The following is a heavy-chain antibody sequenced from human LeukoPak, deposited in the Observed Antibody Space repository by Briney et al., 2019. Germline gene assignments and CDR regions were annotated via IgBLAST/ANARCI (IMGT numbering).Heavy chain of an antibody. CDR1: GYTFTSYW. CDR2: IYPGDSDT. J-gene: IGHJ6*03. Sequence: GESLKISFKGSGYTFTSYWIGWVRQMPGKGLEWMGIIYPGDSDTRYSPSFQGQVTISADKSISTAYLQWNSLKASDTAIYYCARRSSSWYRGNFYYYMDVWGKGTTVTVSS. CDR3: ARRSSSWYRGNFYYYMDV. D-gene: IGHD6-13*01. V-gene: IGHV5-51*01.